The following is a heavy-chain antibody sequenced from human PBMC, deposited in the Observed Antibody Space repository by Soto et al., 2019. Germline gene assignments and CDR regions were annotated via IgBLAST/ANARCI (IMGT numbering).Heavy chain of an antibody. J-gene: IGHJ3*02. CDR3: TRDPLIAVAAYDAFDI. D-gene: IGHD6-19*01. CDR2: IWYDGSNK. V-gene: IGHV3-33*01. CDR1: GFTFSSYG. Sequence: QVQLVESGGGVVQRGGSLRLSCAASGFTFSSYGMRWVRQAPGKGLEWVAVIWYDGSNKYYADSVKGRYTISRDDSKNTVYLQMNSLGAEDTAVYYCTRDPLIAVAAYDAFDIW.